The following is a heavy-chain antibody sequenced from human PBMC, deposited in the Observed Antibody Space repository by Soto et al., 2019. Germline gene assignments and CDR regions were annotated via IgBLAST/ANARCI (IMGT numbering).Heavy chain of an antibody. CDR2: INHSGST. V-gene: IGHV4-34*01. J-gene: IGHJ6*03. CDR1: GGSFSGYY. Sequence: SETLSLTCAVYGGSFSGYYWSWIRQPPGKGLEWIGEINHSGSTNYNPSLKSRVTISVDTSKNQFSLKLSSVTAADTAVYYCARGFGLSKAYYMDVWGKGTTVTVSS. D-gene: IGHD3-16*02. CDR3: ARGFGLSKAYYMDV.